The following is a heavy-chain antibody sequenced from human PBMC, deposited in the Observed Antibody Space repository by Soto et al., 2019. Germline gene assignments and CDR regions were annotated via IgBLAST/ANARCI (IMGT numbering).Heavy chain of an antibody. CDR3: ARDDGAIFGVVTTSYYGMDV. V-gene: IGHV1-18*01. CDR2: ISAYNGNT. D-gene: IGHD3-3*01. Sequence: ASVKVSCKASGYTFTSYGISWVRQAPGQGLEWMGWISAYNGNTNYAQKLQGRVTMTTDTSTSTAYMELRSLRSDDTAVYYCARDDGAIFGVVTTSYYGMDVWGQGTTVTVSS. J-gene: IGHJ6*02. CDR1: GYTFTSYG.